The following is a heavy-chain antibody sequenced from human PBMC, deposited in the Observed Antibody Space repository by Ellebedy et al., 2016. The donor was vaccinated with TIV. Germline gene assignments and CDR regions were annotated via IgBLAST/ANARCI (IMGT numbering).Heavy chain of an antibody. V-gene: IGHV1-18*04. Sequence: ASVKVSCKTSGYTFPNYGVSWVRQAPGRGLEWMGWISAHNGDTDYAQYLQGRVTLTTDTSTSTAYMEMRSLTSDDTAVYYCAREVYGDSLNWFDPWGQGTLVTVSS. CDR1: GYTFPNYG. D-gene: IGHD4-17*01. CDR3: AREVYGDSLNWFDP. CDR2: ISAHNGDT. J-gene: IGHJ5*02.